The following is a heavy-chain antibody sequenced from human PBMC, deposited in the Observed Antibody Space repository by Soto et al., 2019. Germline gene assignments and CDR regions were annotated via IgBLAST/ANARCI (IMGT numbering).Heavy chain of an antibody. J-gene: IGHJ3*02. CDR1: GGSISSSSYY. CDR2: IYYSGST. Sequence: PSETLSLTCTVSGGSISSSSYYWGWIRQPPGKGLEWIGSIYYSGSTYYNPSLKSRVTISVDTSKNQFSLKLSSVTAADTAVYYCARHQPYSSSWYGAFDIWGQGTMVTVS. CDR3: ARHQPYSSSWYGAFDI. V-gene: IGHV4-39*01. D-gene: IGHD6-13*01.